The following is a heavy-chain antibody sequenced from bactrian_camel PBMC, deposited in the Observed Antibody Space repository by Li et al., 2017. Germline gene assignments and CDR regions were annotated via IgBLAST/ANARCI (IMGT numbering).Heavy chain of an antibody. CDR3: AARSARNLIRATPLRSQQYDY. D-gene: IGHD1*01. Sequence: HVQLVESGGGSVQAGETLRLTCTASGFTFGDSDMGWYRQGPGKEREGVAVIYTGDGHTYYADSVKGRFTISQDKAKNTVYLEMNSLKPEDTAMYFCAARSARNLIRATPLRSQQYDYWGQGTQVTVS. CDR2: IYTGDGHT. CDR1: GFTFGDSD. V-gene: IGHV3S63*01. J-gene: IGHJ4*01.